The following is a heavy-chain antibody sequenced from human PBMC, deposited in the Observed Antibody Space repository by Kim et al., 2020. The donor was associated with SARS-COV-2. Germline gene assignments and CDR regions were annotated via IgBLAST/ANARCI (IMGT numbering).Heavy chain of an antibody. CDR2: ILGGGDT. CDR1: GFMVSRNY. Sequence: GGSLRLSCAVSGFMVSRNYMIWVRQAPGTGLECISIILGGGDTFYADSVKGRFTISRDNSENTLHLQMNNLRPEDTAAYYCARHGPGTDYWGQGTLVTVS. CDR3: ARHGPGTDY. J-gene: IGHJ4*02. D-gene: IGHD1-1*01. V-gene: IGHV3-53*05.